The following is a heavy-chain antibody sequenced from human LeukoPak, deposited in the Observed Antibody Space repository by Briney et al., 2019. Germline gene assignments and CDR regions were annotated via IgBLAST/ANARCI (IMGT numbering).Heavy chain of an antibody. Sequence: KPSETLSLTCTVSGGSISNSNYYWGWIRLPPGKGLEWIGGAYYSGTTYYSPSLKSRVTISVDTSRNHFSLNLNSVTAADTAVYYCARHSSSAWYYYFDYWGQGSFVTVSS. CDR3: ARHSSSAWYYYFDY. CDR2: AYYSGTT. V-gene: IGHV4-39*01. J-gene: IGHJ4*02. CDR1: GGSISNSNYY. D-gene: IGHD6-19*01.